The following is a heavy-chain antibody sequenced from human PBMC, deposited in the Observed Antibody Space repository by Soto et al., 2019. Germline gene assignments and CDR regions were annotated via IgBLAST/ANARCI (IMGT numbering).Heavy chain of an antibody. CDR3: AKGGLYNSSWYEGY. CDR1: GFTFSSYA. D-gene: IGHD6-13*01. V-gene: IGHV3-23*01. Sequence: EVQLLESGGALVQPGGSLRLSCAASGFTFSSYAMSWVRQAPGKGLEWVSSISASGDSTHNADSVKGRFAISRDNSKNPLDLQLNSLAADDTAGYYFAKGGLYNSSWYEGYWGQGTLVTVSS. CDR2: ISASGDST. J-gene: IGHJ4*02.